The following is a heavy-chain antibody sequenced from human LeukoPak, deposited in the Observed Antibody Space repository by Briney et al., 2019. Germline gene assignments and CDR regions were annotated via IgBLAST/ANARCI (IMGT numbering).Heavy chain of an antibody. J-gene: IGHJ4*02. Sequence: GGSLRLSCAASGFTFSSYAMSWVRQAPGKGLEWVSAISGSGGSTYYADSVKGRFTISRDNSKNTLYLQMNSLRAEDTAVYYCAKEGGETGYSSSWYQTYWGQGTLVTVSS. CDR3: AKEGGETGYSSSWYQTY. CDR1: GFTFSSYA. CDR2: ISGSGGST. V-gene: IGHV3-23*01. D-gene: IGHD6-13*01.